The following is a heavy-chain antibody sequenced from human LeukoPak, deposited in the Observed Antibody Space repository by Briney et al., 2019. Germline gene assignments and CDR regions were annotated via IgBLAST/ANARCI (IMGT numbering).Heavy chain of an antibody. D-gene: IGHD2-21*01. CDR3: VAAQVIGREH. Sequence: SETLSLTCAVYGGSFSGNYWCLVRRPPGKGLEWIGEIKHTGRTTYNPSLKSRVSMSLDTSKNEFSLRLKSVTAADTAVYYCVAAQVIGREHWGQGTLVTVSS. CDR1: GGSFSGNY. V-gene: IGHV4-34*01. J-gene: IGHJ4*02. CDR2: IKHTGRT.